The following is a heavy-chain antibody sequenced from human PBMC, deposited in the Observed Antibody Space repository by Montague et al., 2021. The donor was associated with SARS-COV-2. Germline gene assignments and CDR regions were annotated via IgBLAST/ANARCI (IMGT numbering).Heavy chain of an antibody. V-gene: IGHV4-59*01. CDR2: IYYRGST. CDR3: AREDRWNWFDP. J-gene: IGHJ5*02. D-gene: IGHD5-24*01. CDR1: DGSINSDY. Sequence: SETLSLTCTVSDGSINSDYWSWIRQPPGKGLEWIGYIYYRGSTNYNPSLKSRVTISVDTSKNQFSLKLISVTAADTAVYYCAREDRWNWFDPWGQGILVTVSS.